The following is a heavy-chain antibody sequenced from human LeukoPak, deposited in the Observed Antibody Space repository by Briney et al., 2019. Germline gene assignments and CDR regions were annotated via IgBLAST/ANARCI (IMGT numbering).Heavy chain of an antibody. CDR1: GGSISSYY. CDR2: IYSSGII. CDR3: ARDTGKSGYPDY. Sequence: SETLSLTCTVSGGSISSYYWSWIRQPAGKAPEWIGRIYSSGIINYNPSLKSRVTMSLDNSKNQLSLKLSYVAAADTAVYYCARDTGKSGYPDYWGQGTLVTVSS. V-gene: IGHV4-4*07. J-gene: IGHJ4*02. D-gene: IGHD3-3*01.